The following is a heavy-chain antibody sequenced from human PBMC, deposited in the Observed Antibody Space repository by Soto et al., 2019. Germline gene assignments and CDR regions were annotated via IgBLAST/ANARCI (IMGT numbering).Heavy chain of an antibody. Sequence: SVTLSLTCSVPGCSISSSYWSWIRQPPGKGLEWIGYMYHSGSTYYNPSLKSRVTISIDRSKNQFSLKLSSVTAADTAVYYCARVPDYWGQGTLVTVSS. CDR2: MYHSGST. CDR1: GCSISSSY. V-gene: IGHV4-59*12. J-gene: IGHJ4*02. D-gene: IGHD2-2*01. CDR3: ARVPDY.